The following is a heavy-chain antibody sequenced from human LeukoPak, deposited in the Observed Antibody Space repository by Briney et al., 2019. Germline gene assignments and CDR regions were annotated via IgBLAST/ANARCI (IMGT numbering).Heavy chain of an antibody. V-gene: IGHV3-30*04. CDR1: GFTCSSYA. CDR2: ISYDGSNK. CDR3: AREATLEGSFDL. Sequence: GGSLRLSCAASGFTCSSYAMHWVRQAPGKGLEWVAVISYDGSNKYYADSVKGRLTISRDNSKNPLYLQMNRLRAEDTAVYYCAREATLEGSFDLWGQGTMVTVSS. J-gene: IGHJ3*01.